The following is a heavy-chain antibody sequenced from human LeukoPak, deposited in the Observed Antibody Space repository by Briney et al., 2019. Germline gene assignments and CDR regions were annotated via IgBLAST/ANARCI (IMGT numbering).Heavy chain of an antibody. D-gene: IGHD3-22*01. CDR2: ISSSGIYK. Sequence: PGGSLRFSCAASGFTFSSYSMNWVRQAPGKGLEWVSSISSSGIYKYYADSVKGRFTISRDNAKKSLYLQMNSLRAEDTAVYYCARSRYDSSGYYGIIGNWGQGTLVTVSS. CDR1: GFTFSSYS. V-gene: IGHV3-21*01. J-gene: IGHJ4*02. CDR3: ARSRYDSSGYYGIIGN.